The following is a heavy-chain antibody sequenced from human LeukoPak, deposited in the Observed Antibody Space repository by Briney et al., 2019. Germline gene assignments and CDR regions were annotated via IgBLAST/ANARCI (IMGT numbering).Heavy chain of an antibody. CDR2: IYSTGSP. V-gene: IGHV4-61*02. Sequence: SETLSLTCSVSGDSMTSGSYYWSWIRQPAGKGLEWIGRIYSTGSPNYSPSLKSRVTISIDASKNQFFLNLTSVTAADTAVYYCARDFRTSWYGGTNWFDPWGQGTLVTVSS. CDR3: ARDFRTSWYGGTNWFDP. J-gene: IGHJ5*02. D-gene: IGHD4-23*01. CDR1: GDSMTSGSYY.